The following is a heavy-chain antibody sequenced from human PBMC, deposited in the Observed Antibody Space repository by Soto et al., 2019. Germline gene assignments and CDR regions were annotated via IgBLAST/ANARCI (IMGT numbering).Heavy chain of an antibody. D-gene: IGHD3-3*01. Sequence: ASVKVSCKASGYTFTNYGLNWVRQAPGQGLEWMGWIRAYNGYTNYAQKLQGRVTMTTDTSTSTAYMELRSLRSDDTAVYYCATLYGGYGMDVWGQGTTVTVSS. CDR3: ATLYGGYGMDV. J-gene: IGHJ6*02. CDR1: GYTFTNYG. V-gene: IGHV1-18*04. CDR2: IRAYNGYT.